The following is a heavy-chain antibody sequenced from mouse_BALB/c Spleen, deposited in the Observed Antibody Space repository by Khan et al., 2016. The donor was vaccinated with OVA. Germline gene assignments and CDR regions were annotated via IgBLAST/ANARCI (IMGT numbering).Heavy chain of an antibody. CDR3: ANHGSSSAWLTY. CDR2: INPSTGYT. J-gene: IGHJ3*01. Sequence: QIQLVQSGAELAKPGASVKMSCKASGYTFTSYWMHWVKQRPGQGLEWIGYINPSTGYTEYNQRFKDKATLTADKSSSTAYMQLSSLTSEESAVYYCANHGSSSAWLTYWGQGTLVTVSA. D-gene: IGHD1-1*01. CDR1: GYTFTSYW. V-gene: IGHV1-7*01.